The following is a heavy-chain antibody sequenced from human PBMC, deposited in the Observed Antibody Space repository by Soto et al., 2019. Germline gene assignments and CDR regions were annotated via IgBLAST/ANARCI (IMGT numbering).Heavy chain of an antibody. CDR2: ISYDGSNK. CDR3: AKVSSRLKNRPIDY. Sequence: GGSLRLSWAASGFTFSSYGMHWVRQAPGKGLEWVAVISYDGSNKYYADSVKGRFTISRDNSKNTLYLQMNSLRAEDTAVYYCAKVSSRLKNRPIDYWGQGTLVTVSS. J-gene: IGHJ4*02. V-gene: IGHV3-30*18. D-gene: IGHD6-6*01. CDR1: GFTFSSYG.